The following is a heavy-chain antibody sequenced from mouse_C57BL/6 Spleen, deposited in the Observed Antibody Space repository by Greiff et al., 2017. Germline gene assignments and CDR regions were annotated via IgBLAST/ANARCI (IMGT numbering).Heavy chain of an antibody. D-gene: IGHD2-1*01. CDR2: IDPSDSYT. CDR3: ARRRVYYGNHAMDY. V-gene: IGHV1-69*01. CDR1: GYTFTSYW. Sequence: VQLQQPGAELVMPGASVKLSCKASGYTFTSYWMHWVKQRPGQGLEWIGEIDPSDSYTNYNQKFKGKSTLTVDKSSSTAYMQLSSLTSEDSAVYYCARRRVYYGNHAMDYWGQGTSVTVSS. J-gene: IGHJ4*01.